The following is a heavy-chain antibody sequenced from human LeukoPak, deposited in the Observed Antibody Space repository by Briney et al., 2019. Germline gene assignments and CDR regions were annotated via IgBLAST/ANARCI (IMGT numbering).Heavy chain of an antibody. CDR3: ASEKYGDYGFDY. CDR1: GFTVSSNY. J-gene: IGHJ4*02. D-gene: IGHD4-17*01. Sequence: PGGSLRLSCAASGFTVSSNYMSWVRQAPGKGLEWVSVIYSGGSTYYADSVKGRFTISRDNSKNTLYLQMNSLGAEDTAVYYCASEKYGDYGFDYWGQGTLVTVSS. V-gene: IGHV3-53*01. CDR2: IYSGGST.